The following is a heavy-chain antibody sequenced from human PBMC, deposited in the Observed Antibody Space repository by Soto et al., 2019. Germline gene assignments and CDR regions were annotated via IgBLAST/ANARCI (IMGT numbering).Heavy chain of an antibody. CDR3: ARYQPDSSGWHYYSSGMDV. V-gene: IGHV1-18*01. D-gene: IGHD6-19*01. CDR1: DYTFSSYG. CDR2: ISANIGNT. Sequence: VASVKVSCKASDYTFSSYGISWVRQAPGQGLEWMGWISANIGNTNYAQKLQGRVTMTTDTSTSTAYMELRSLRADDTAVYYCARYQPDSSGWHYYSSGMDVWGQGTTVTVSS. J-gene: IGHJ6*02.